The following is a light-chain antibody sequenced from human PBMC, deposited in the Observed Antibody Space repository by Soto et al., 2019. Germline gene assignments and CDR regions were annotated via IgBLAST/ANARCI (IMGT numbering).Light chain of an antibody. Sequence: EIVLTQSPATLSLSPGEGVTLSCRANQSVNIYLAWYQQKPGQAPRLLIYDASNRATGIPARFSGSGSGTDFTLTISSLEPEDFAVYYCQQRSNWPPITFGQGTRLEIK. V-gene: IGKV3-11*01. J-gene: IGKJ5*01. CDR3: QQRSNWPPIT. CDR2: DAS. CDR1: QSVNIY.